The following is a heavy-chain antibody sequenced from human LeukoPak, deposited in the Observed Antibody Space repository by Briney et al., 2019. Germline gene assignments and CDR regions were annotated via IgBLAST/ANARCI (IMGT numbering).Heavy chain of an antibody. CDR3: AKDTGFSGSYSLFDY. V-gene: IGHV3-23*01. Sequence: PGGSLRLSCAASGFTFSSYAMSWVRQAPGKGLEWVSAISGSGGSTYYADSVKGRFTISRDNSKNTLYLQMNSLRAEDTAVYYCAKDTGFSGSYSLFDYWGQGTLVTVSS. CDR1: GFTFSSYA. CDR2: ISGSGGST. D-gene: IGHD1-26*01. J-gene: IGHJ4*02.